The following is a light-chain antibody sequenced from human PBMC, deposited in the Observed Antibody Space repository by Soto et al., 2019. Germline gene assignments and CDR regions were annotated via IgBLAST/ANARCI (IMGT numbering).Light chain of an antibody. Sequence: QSVLTQPPSVSGAPGQRVTISCTGSSSNIGAGYDVHWYQQLPGTAPKLLIYGNSNRPSGVPDRFSGSKSGTSASLAITGLQAEDEADYYCQSYDSSLTHVVFGGGTKRPS. CDR1: SSNIGAGYD. V-gene: IGLV1-40*01. J-gene: IGLJ2*01. CDR2: GNS. CDR3: QSYDSSLTHVV.